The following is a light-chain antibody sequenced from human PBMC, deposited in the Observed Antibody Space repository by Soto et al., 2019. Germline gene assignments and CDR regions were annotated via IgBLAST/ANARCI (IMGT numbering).Light chain of an antibody. Sequence: SVLTQPASVSGSPGQSITISCTGTSSDVGGYNYVSWYQQHPGEAPKLMIYDVSNRPSGVSNRFSGSKSGNTASLTISGLQAEDEADYYCSSYTSSTTLVFGPGTKLTVL. CDR3: SSYTSSTTLV. CDR2: DVS. CDR1: SSDVGGYNY. V-gene: IGLV2-14*01. J-gene: IGLJ1*01.